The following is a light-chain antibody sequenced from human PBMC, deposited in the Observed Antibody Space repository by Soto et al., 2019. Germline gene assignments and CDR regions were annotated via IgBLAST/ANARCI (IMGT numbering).Light chain of an antibody. CDR1: QSLSSNF. CDR3: QQYGSSPPYT. CDR2: DSS. J-gene: IGKJ2*01. Sequence: EIVLTQSPATLSLSPGERATLSCRASQSLSSNFLAWYQQKPGQPPRLLIYDSSTRATGFPDRFSGSGSGTDFTLTISSLEPEDSAVYYCQQYGSSPPYTFGQGTKLEIK. V-gene: IGKV3-20*01.